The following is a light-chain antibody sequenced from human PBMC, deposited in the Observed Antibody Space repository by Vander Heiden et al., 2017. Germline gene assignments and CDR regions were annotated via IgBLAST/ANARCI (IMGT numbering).Light chain of an antibody. CDR2: DVT. J-gene: IGLJ2*01. Sequence: QSALTQPRSLSGSPGQSVTLSCTGTSSDVGGYDFVSWYQQHPGKAPKLMISDVTKRPSGVPDRFSGSRSANTASLTISGLQAEDEADYYCSSYAGSYTLVFGGGTKLTVL. V-gene: IGLV2-11*01. CDR1: SSDVGGYDF. CDR3: SSYAGSYTLV.